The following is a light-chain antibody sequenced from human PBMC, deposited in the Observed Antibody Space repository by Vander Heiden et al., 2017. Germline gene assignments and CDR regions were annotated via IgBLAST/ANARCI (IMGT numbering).Light chain of an antibody. CDR3: ATWDDGLNGLL. V-gene: IGLV1-44*01. J-gene: IGLJ2*01. CDR2: SHN. Sequence: HSVLTQPPSASGAPGQRITISCSGGSSNIGLNAVNWYQVLPGTAPKLLIHSHNQRPSGVSDRFSGSKSGTAASLAISGLQSEDDADYYCATWDDGLNGLLFGGGTKLTVL. CDR1: SSNIGLNA.